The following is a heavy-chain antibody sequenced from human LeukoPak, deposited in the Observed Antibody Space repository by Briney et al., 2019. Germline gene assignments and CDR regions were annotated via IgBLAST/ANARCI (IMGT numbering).Heavy chain of an antibody. J-gene: IGHJ1*01. V-gene: IGHV1-18*01. CDR2: ISVCNGNT. CDR1: GYTFTSYG. D-gene: IGHD2-2*01. Sequence: GASVKVSCKASGYTFTSYGISWVRQAPGQGLEWMGWISVCNGNTNYAQKLQGRVSMTTDTSTSTAYMELRSLRSDDTAVYYCARRTPVEYFQHWGQGTLVTVSS. CDR3: ARRTPVEYFQH.